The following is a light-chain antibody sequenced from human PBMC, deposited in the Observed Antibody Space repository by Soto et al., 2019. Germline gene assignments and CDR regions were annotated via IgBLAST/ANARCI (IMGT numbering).Light chain of an antibody. CDR2: GNS. Sequence: QSVLTQPPSVSGAPGQRVTISCTGSSSNIGAGYDVHWYQQLPGTAPKLLIYGNSNRPSGVPDRFSGSKSGTSASLAITGLQAEDEADYYCQSYDSSLSGSRVFGTGTEHTVL. J-gene: IGLJ1*01. CDR1: SSNIGAGYD. V-gene: IGLV1-40*01. CDR3: QSYDSSLSGSRV.